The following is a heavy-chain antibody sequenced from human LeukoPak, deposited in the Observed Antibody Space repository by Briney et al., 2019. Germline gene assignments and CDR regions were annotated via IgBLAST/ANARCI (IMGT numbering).Heavy chain of an antibody. D-gene: IGHD6-13*01. Sequence: GGSLRLSCAASGFTFSSYAMSWVRQAPGKGLEWVSAISGSGGSTYYADSVKGRFTISRDNSKNTLYLQMNSLRAEDTAVYYCAKESGIAAAGISQNFDYWGQGTLVTVSS. CDR2: ISGSGGST. CDR3: AKESGIAAAGISQNFDY. CDR1: GFTFSSYA. V-gene: IGHV3-23*01. J-gene: IGHJ4*02.